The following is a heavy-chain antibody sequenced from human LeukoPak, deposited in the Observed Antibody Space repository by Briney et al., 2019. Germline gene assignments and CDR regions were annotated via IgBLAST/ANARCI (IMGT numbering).Heavy chain of an antibody. CDR3: ARDEDYYESSGYYGGY. J-gene: IGHJ4*02. D-gene: IGHD3-22*01. V-gene: IGHV1-69*04. CDR2: IIPILGIA. Sequence: SVKVSCKASGCTFSSYTISWVRQAPGQGLEWMGRIIPILGIANYAQKFQGRVTITADKSTSTAYMALSSLRSEDTAVYYCARDEDYYESSGYYGGYWGQGTLVTVSS. CDR1: GCTFSSYT.